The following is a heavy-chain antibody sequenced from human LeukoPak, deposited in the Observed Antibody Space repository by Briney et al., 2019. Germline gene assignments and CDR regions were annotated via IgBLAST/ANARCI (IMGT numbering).Heavy chain of an antibody. J-gene: IGHJ4*02. D-gene: IGHD4-17*01. CDR3: ARESYGDVGY. V-gene: IGHV3-7*01. CDR1: GFTFSSYA. Sequence: GGSLRLSCAASGFTFSSYAVSWVRQAPGKGLEWVANINQDGSGKYYVDSVKGRFTISRDNAKNSLYLQMNSLRAEDTAVYYCARESYGDVGYWGQGSLVTVSS. CDR2: INQDGSGK.